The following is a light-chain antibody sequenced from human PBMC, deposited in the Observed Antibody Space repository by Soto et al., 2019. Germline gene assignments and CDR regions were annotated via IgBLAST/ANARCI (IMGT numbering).Light chain of an antibody. J-gene: IGKJ1*01. CDR3: QQSYSTVGT. CDR2: AAS. Sequence: DIQMTQSPSSLSASVGDRVTITCRASQSISSYLNWYQQKPGKAPKLLIYAASSLQSGVPSRFSGSGSGTDFTLTISSLQPEDFATYYCQQSYSTVGTFGQGTKVEI. V-gene: IGKV1-39*01. CDR1: QSISSY.